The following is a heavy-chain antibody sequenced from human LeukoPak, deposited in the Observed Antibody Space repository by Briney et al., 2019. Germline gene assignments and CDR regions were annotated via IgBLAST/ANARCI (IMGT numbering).Heavy chain of an antibody. CDR1: GFTFGSYS. CDR2: ISSSSRSI. V-gene: IGHV3-48*02. D-gene: IGHD3-16*01. Sequence: GGSLRLSCAASGFTFGSYSMNWVRQAPGKGLEWVSYISSSSRSIYYADSMKGRFTISRDNAKSSLYLQMNSLRDEDTAVYYCAGERRGRYAAFDIWGQGTMVTVSS. J-gene: IGHJ3*02. CDR3: AGERRGRYAAFDI.